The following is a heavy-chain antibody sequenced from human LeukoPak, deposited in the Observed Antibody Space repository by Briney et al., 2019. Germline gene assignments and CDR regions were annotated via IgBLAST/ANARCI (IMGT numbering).Heavy chain of an antibody. V-gene: IGHV3-53*01. J-gene: IGHJ4*02. D-gene: IGHD2/OR15-2a*01. CDR3: ARTNTVYGDFDY. CDR2: IFPDGRT. Sequence: GGSLRLSCAASGLTVTDNYFSWVRQAPGKGLEWVSVIFPDGRTYHADSVKSRFTISRDRPKNTLLLQMNSLRADDTALYHCARTNTVYGDFDYWRQGILVTVSS. CDR1: GLTVTDNY.